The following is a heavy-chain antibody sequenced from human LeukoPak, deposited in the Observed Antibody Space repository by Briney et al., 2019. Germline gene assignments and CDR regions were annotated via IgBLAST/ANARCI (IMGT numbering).Heavy chain of an antibody. J-gene: IGHJ6*03. CDR3: ARVDTAMGYYYYYMDV. CDR2: INWNGGST. V-gene: IGHV3-20*04. D-gene: IGHD5-18*01. CDR1: GFTFDDYG. Sequence: PGGSLRLSCAASGFTFDDYGMSWVRQAPGKGLEWVSGINWNGGSTGYADSVKGRFTISRDNAKNSLYLQMKSLRAEDTALYYCARVDTAMGYYYYYMDVWGKGTTVTVSS.